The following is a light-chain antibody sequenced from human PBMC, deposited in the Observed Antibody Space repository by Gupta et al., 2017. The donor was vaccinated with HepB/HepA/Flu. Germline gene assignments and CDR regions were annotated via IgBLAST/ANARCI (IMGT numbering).Light chain of an antibody. V-gene: IGKV3-20*01. Sequence: EIVFTQPPGTLSLSPGERATLSCRASQSVSSSYLAWDQQRPGQAPRLLIYGAPSRATGIPDRFSGSGSGTDFTLTISRLEPEDFAVYYCQQYGSSPRTFGQGTKLEIK. CDR2: GAP. J-gene: IGKJ2*01. CDR3: QQYGSSPRT. CDR1: QSVSSSY.